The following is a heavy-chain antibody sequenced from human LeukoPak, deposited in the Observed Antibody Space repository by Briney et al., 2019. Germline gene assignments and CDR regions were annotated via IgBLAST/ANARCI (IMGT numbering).Heavy chain of an antibody. CDR2: ISWNSGSI. V-gene: IGHV3-9*01. Sequence: PGRSLRLSCAASGFTFDDYAMHWVRQAPGKGLEWVSGISWNSGSIGYADSVKGRFTISRDNAKNSLYLQMNSLRAEDTAVYYCARDPGIYSYGPGGGYWGQGTLVTVSS. CDR1: GFTFDDYA. J-gene: IGHJ4*02. CDR3: ARDPGIYSYGPGGGY. D-gene: IGHD5-18*01.